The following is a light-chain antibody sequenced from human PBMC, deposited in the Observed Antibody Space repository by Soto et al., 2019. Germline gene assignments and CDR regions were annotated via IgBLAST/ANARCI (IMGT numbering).Light chain of an antibody. V-gene: IGLV2-14*01. CDR1: SSDVGGYNY. CDR2: EVS. Sequence: QSALTQPASVSGSPGQSITIYCTGTSSDVGGYNYVSWYQHHPGKAPKLMIYEVSNRPSGVSNRFSGSKSGNTASLTISGLQAEDEADYYCSSYTSSSPLVFGTGTKLTVL. CDR3: SSYTSSSPLV. J-gene: IGLJ1*01.